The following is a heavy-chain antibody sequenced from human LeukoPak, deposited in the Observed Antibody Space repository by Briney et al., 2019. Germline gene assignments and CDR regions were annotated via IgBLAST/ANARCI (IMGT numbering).Heavy chain of an antibody. D-gene: IGHD3-22*01. Sequence: GGSLRLSCAASGFTFSSYGMHWVRQAPGKGLEWVAVISYDGSNKYYADSVKGRFTISRDNSKNTLYLQMNSLRAEDTAVYYCAKSWGITMIAPSDYWGQGTLVTVSS. J-gene: IGHJ4*02. V-gene: IGHV3-30*18. CDR1: GFTFSSYG. CDR3: AKSWGITMIAPSDY. CDR2: ISYDGSNK.